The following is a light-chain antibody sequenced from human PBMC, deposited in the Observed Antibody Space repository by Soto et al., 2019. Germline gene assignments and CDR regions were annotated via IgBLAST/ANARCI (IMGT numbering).Light chain of an antibody. CDR3: QQRENWPFT. V-gene: IGKV3-11*01. CDR2: DAS. Sequence: EIVLTQSPATLSLSPGERATLSRRASQSVGSYLAWFQQRPGQAPRLVIHDASKRATGIPARFSGSGSGTDFSLTISGLEPEDFAVYYCQQRENWPFTFGPGNTVDIK. J-gene: IGKJ3*01. CDR1: QSVGSY.